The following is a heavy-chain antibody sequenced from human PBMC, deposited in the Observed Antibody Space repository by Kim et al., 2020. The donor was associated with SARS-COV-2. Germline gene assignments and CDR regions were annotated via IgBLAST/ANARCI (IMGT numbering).Heavy chain of an antibody. Sequence: GGSLRLSCAGSGFTFSSYSMVWVRQAPGKGLEWVSSISSTSYSIYYADSVKGRFTISRDNANNSLWLQMNNLRVDDTAIYYCALCSGGRCRTVGGLDTWG. D-gene: IGHD2-15*01. CDR2: ISSTSYSI. J-gene: IGHJ5*01. CDR3: ALCSGGRCRTVGGLDT. CDR1: GFTFSSYS. V-gene: IGHV3-21*06.